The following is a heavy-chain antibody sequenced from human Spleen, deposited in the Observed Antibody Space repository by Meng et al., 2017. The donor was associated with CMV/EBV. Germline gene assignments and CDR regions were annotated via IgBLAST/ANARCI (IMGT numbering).Heavy chain of an antibody. Sequence: GGSLRLSCAASGFTFDDYGMSWVRQAPGKGLEWVSGINWNGGSTGYADSVKGRFTISRDNAKNSLYLQMNSLRAEDTALYYCARGRRLRGYSRNFDYWGQGALVTVSS. CDR1: GFTFDDYG. J-gene: IGHJ4*02. CDR3: ARGRRLRGYSRNFDY. D-gene: IGHD4-23*01. CDR2: INWNGGST. V-gene: IGHV3-20*04.